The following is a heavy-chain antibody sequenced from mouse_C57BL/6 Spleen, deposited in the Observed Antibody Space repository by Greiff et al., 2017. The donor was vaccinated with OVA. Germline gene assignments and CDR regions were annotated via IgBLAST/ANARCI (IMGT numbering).Heavy chain of an antibody. J-gene: IGHJ1*03. V-gene: IGHV1-19*01. CDR3: AREDRRYFDV. Sequence: EVKLMESGPVLVKPGASVKMSCKASGYTFTDYYMNWVKQSHGKSLEWIGVINPYNGGTSYNQKFKGKATLTVDKSSSTAYMELNSLTSEDSAVYYCAREDRRYFDVWGTGTTVTVSS. CDR2: INPYNGGT. CDR1: GYTFTDYY.